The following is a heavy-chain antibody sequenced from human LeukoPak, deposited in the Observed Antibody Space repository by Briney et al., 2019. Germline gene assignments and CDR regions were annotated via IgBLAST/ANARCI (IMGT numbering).Heavy chain of an antibody. J-gene: IGHJ4*02. CDR1: GFPFSSYA. CDR3: AKDCSWNGGYFDY. D-gene: IGHD3-3*01. CDR2: ISGSGGST. Sequence: GGSLRLSCAASGFPFSSYAMSWVRQAPGKGLEWVSAISGSGGSTYYADSVKGRFTISRDNSKNTLDLQMNSLRAEDTAVYYCAKDCSWNGGYFDYWGQGTLVTVFS. V-gene: IGHV3-23*01.